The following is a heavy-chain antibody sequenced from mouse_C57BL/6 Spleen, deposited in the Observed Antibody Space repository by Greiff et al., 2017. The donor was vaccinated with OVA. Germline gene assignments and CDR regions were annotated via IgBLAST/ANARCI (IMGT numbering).Heavy chain of an antibody. CDR2: ISSGGDYI. CDR1: GFTFSSYA. D-gene: IGHD1-1*01. CDR3: TRDGYYGSSYPYYFDY. J-gene: IGHJ2*01. Sequence: DVMLVESGEGLVKPGGSLKLSCAASGFTFSSYAMSRVRQTPEKRLEWVAYISSGGDYIYYADTVKGRFTISRDNARNTLYLQMSSLKSEDTAMYYCTRDGYYGSSYPYYFDYWGQGTTLTVSS. V-gene: IGHV5-9-1*02.